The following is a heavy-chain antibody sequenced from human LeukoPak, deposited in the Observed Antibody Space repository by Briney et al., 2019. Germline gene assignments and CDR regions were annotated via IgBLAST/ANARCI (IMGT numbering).Heavy chain of an antibody. CDR3: ARVAEVGAPGY. CDR1: GFTFSSYE. V-gene: IGHV3-48*03. D-gene: IGHD1-26*01. Sequence: GGSLRLSCAASGFTFSSYEMNWVRQAPGKGLEWVSYISSSGSTIYYADSVKGRFTISRDNAKNSLYLQVHSLRAEDTAVYYCARVAEVGAPGYWGQGTLVTVSS. CDR2: ISSSGSTI. J-gene: IGHJ4*02.